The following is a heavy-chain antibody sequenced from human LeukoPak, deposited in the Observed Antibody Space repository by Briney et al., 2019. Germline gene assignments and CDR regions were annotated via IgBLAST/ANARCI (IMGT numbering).Heavy chain of an antibody. V-gene: IGHV3-48*04. CDR2: ISSSGSPI. D-gene: IGHD3-16*02. J-gene: IGHJ4*02. CDR3: ARGSFLITFGGFIG. Sequence: GGSLRLSCAASGFTFSSYGMSWVRQAPGKGLEWVSYISSSGSPIYYADSVKGRFTISRDNAKNSLFLQMNSLRAEDTAVYYCARGSFLITFGGFIGWGQGTLVTVSS. CDR1: GFTFSSYG.